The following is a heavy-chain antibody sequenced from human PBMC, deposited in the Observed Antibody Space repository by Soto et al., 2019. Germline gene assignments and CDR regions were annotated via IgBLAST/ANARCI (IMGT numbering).Heavy chain of an antibody. Sequence: GGSLRLSCAASGFTFSSYAMSRVRQAPGKGLEWVSAISGSGGSTYYADSVKGRFTISRDNSKNTLYLQMNSLRAEDTAVYYCAKDTYDILTGYYPIKSGMDVWGQGTTVTVSS. D-gene: IGHD3-9*01. CDR2: ISGSGGST. V-gene: IGHV3-23*01. J-gene: IGHJ6*02. CDR3: AKDTYDILTGYYPIKSGMDV. CDR1: GFTFSSYA.